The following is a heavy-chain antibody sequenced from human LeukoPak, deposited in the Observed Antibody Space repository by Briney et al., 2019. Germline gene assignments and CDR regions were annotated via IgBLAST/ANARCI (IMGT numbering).Heavy chain of an antibody. CDR2: ISGSGSRT. Sequence: GGSLRLSCEASGLTFSNYAMSWVRQAPGKGLEWVSVISGSGSRTYYTDSVKGRLTISRDNSKNTLYLQMNSLRAEDTAVYYCARDMGPGPPDYYYYYMDVWGKGTTVTVSS. J-gene: IGHJ6*03. CDR1: GLTFSNYA. CDR3: ARDMGPGPPDYYYYYMDV. D-gene: IGHD3-10*01. V-gene: IGHV3-23*01.